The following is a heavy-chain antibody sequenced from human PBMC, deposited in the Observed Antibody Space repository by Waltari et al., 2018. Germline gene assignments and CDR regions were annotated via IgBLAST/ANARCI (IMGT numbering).Heavy chain of an antibody. CDR2: IDRGGST. CDR3: AKSPWYN. D-gene: IGHD1-1*01. Sequence: EVQLLESGGGLVQPGGSLRLSCAASGFHFSSCAIGWVRQAPVKGLEGVSVIDRGGSTYYADSVKSRFTISRDNSKNTLYLQMNSLRAEDTAVYYCAKSPWYNWGQGTLVTVSS. CDR1: GFHFSSCA. V-gene: IGHV3-23*03. J-gene: IGHJ4*02.